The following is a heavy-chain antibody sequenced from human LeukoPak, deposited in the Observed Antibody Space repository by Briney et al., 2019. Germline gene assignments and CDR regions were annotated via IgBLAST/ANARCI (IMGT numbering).Heavy chain of an antibody. CDR1: GFTFSTYA. D-gene: IGHD6-13*01. J-gene: IGHJ4*02. V-gene: IGHV3-30*04. Sequence: PGGSLRLSCAASGFTFSTYAMHWVRQPPGKGLEWVTVISYDGNNEYYADSVKGRFTISRDNSKNTLYLQMNSLRVEDTAVYYCARAGDSSSWPNPFDYWGQGTLVTVSS. CDR2: ISYDGNNE. CDR3: ARAGDSSSWPNPFDY.